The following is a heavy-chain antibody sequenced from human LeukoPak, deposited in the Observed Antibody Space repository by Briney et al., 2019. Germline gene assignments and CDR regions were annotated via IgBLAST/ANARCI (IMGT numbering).Heavy chain of an antibody. CDR2: ISYDGSNK. Sequence: GGSLRLSCAASGFTFSSYAMHWVRQAPGKGLEWLAVISYDGSNKYYADSVKGRFTISRDNSKNTLYLQMNSLRAEDTAVYYCARASPTGSSPFDYWGQGTLVTVSS. V-gene: IGHV3-30-3*01. J-gene: IGHJ4*02. CDR1: GFTFSSYA. CDR3: ARASPTGSSPFDY. D-gene: IGHD1-26*01.